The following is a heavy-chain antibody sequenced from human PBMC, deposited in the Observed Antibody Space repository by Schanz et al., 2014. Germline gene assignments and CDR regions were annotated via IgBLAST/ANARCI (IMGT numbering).Heavy chain of an antibody. D-gene: IGHD1-26*01. CDR2: ISNDGSNK. Sequence: VQLVESGGGVVQPGRSLRLSCAASGFTFSSYGMHWVRQAPGKGLEWVAVISNDGSNKYYADSVKGRLTVSRDNSENTVYLEFHSLRSEDTALYYCAREAKWGQWYFDLWGRGSLVTVSS. J-gene: IGHJ2*01. CDR3: AREAKWGQWYFDL. CDR1: GFTFSSYG. V-gene: IGHV3-30*03.